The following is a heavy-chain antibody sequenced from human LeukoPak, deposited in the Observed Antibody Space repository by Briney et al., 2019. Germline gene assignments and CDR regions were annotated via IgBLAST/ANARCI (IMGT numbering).Heavy chain of an antibody. D-gene: IGHD6-13*01. J-gene: IGHJ6*03. CDR2: ISSSSSYI. V-gene: IGHV3-21*01. CDR1: GFTFSSYS. Sequence: PGGSLRLSCAASGFTFSSYSMNWVRQAPGKGLEWVSSISSSSSYIYYADSVKGRFTISRDNAKNSLYLQMNSLRAEDTAVYYCARDQQQLVLYYYYYMDVWGKGTTVTISS. CDR3: ARDQQQLVLYYYYYMDV.